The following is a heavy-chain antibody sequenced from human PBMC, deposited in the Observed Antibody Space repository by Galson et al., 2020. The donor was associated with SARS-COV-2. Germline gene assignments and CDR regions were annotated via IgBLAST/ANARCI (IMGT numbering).Heavy chain of an antibody. D-gene: IGHD3-9*01. Sequence: FGPTLAHLTQPLTLTCTCSWLSLSPRGTCVSWIRQPPGKALEWLALLECDADKYYSTSLKTRLTISKDTSKNQVVLTMTNMDPVDTATFYCARIRYDILTGYHCGMDVWGQGTTVTVSS. CDR1: WLSLSPRGTC. V-gene: IGHV2-70*01. CDR2: LECDADK. J-gene: IGHJ6*02. CDR3: ARIRYDILTGYHCGMDV.